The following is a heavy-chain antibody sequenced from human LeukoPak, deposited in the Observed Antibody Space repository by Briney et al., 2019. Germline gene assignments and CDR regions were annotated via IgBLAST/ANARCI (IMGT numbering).Heavy chain of an antibody. CDR2: IYYSGST. Sequence: SETLSLTCTVSGGSISSYYWSWIRQPPGKGLEWIGYIYYSGSTNYNPSLKSRVTISVDTSKNQFSLKLSSVTAADTAVYYCAGNSAGSYYYYFDYWGQGTLVTVSS. V-gene: IGHV4-59*01. D-gene: IGHD3-10*01. CDR1: GGSISSYY. CDR3: AGNSAGSYYYYFDY. J-gene: IGHJ4*02.